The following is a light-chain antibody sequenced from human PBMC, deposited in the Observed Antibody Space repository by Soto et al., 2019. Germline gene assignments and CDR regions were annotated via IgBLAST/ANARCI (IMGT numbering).Light chain of an antibody. J-gene: IGKJ1*01. V-gene: IGKV3-20*01. CDR3: QVYYRSSWT. Sequence: EIVLIQSPGTLSSSPGETATLSCRASQILRSNSLAWYQQRPGQAPRLLIFGASNRATGIPDRFTGSGSGPDFILTISRLEPEDFAVYYCQVYYRSSWTFGQGTKVEIK. CDR2: GAS. CDR1: QILRSNS.